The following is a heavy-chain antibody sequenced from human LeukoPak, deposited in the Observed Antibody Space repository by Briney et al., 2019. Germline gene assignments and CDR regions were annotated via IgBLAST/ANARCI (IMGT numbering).Heavy chain of an antibody. J-gene: IGHJ5*02. D-gene: IGHD2-2*01. V-gene: IGHV4-59*01. CDR3: ARVVVVVPAAMVDEPSNWFDP. Sequence: SETLSLTCTVSGGSISSYYWSWIRQPPGKGLEWIGYIYYSGSTNYNPSLKSRVTISVDTSKNQFSLKLSSVTAADTVVYYCARVVVVVPAAMVDEPSNWFDPWGQGTLVTVSS. CDR2: IYYSGST. CDR1: GGSISSYY.